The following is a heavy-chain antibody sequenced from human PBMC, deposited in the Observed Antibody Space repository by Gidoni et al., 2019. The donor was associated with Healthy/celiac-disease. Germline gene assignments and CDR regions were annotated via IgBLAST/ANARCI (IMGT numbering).Heavy chain of an antibody. V-gene: IGHV3-30*18. CDR3: AKDLGRIWFGELPDY. D-gene: IGHD3-10*01. CDR1: GFTFRSDG. J-gene: IGHJ4*02. CDR2: ISYDGSNK. Sequence: QLQLVESGGGVVQPGRSLRLSCAASGFTFRSDGVHWVRQAPGKGLGWVAVISYDGSNKDYADSVKGRFTIARDNSKNTLYLQMNSLRAEDTAGYYCAKDLGRIWFGELPDYWGQGTLVTVSS.